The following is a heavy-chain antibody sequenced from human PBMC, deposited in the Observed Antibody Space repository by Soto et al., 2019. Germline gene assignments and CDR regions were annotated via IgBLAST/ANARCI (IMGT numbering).Heavy chain of an antibody. J-gene: IGHJ4*02. D-gene: IGHD5-12*01. Sequence: SETLSLTCAVYGGSFSGYYWSWIRQPPGKGLEWIGEINHSGSTTYNPSLKSRVTISVDTSKNQFSLKLSSVTAADTAVYYCARQGGGYALLDCWGQGTLVTVSS. CDR1: GGSFSGYY. V-gene: IGHV4-34*01. CDR3: ARQGGGYALLDC. CDR2: INHSGST.